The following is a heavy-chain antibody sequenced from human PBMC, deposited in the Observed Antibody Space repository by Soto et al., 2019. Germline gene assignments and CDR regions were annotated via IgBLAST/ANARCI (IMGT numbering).Heavy chain of an antibody. D-gene: IGHD6-25*01. CDR2: IRLYRDGP. Sequence: QVQLVQSGGAVKRPGASVKVSCKTSGYTFSNYGITWVRQAPGQPLEWLGWIRLYRDGPNHAQKFQGRVSMTTDTSTTTAYMELRRVRSDDTAVYYCARVVLGAAAWFGPWGQGTLVTVSS. V-gene: IGHV1-18*01. J-gene: IGHJ5*02. CDR1: GYTFSNYG. CDR3: ARVVLGAAAWFGP.